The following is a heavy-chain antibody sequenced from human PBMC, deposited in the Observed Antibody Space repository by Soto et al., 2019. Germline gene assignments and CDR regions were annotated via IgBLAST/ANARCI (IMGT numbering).Heavy chain of an antibody. CDR1: GFTFSSYS. CDR3: ARDLMTTVTLAYYYYGMDV. V-gene: IGHV3-21*01. D-gene: IGHD4-4*01. Sequence: EVQLVESGGGLVKPGGSLRLSCAASGFTFSSYSMNWVRQAPGKGLEWVSSISSSSSYIYYADSVKGRFTISRDNAKNSLYLQMNSLRAEDTAVYYCARDLMTTVTLAYYYYGMDVWGQGTTVTVSS. CDR2: ISSSSSYI. J-gene: IGHJ6*02.